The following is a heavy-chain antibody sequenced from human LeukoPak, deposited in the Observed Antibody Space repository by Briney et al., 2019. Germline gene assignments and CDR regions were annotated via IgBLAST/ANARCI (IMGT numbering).Heavy chain of an antibody. CDR1: GGSISGTNW. CDR3: SRESGPFSPFGF. CDR2: ISLRGLT. V-gene: IGHV4-4*02. J-gene: IGHJ4*02. D-gene: IGHD1-26*01. Sequence: SSGTLSLTCGVSGGSISGTNWWSWVRQPPGQGLEWIGEISLRGLTNYNPSLRSRLTMSLDESKNQVSLNLTSVTAADTAVYYCSRESGPFSPFGFWGQGTLVSVHS.